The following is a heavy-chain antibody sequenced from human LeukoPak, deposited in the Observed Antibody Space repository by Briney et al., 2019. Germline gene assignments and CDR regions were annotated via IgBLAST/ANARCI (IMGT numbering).Heavy chain of an antibody. CDR1: GFTFSSYS. CDR2: ISSSSSFI. V-gene: IGHV3-21*01. Sequence: GGSLRLSCAASGFTFSSYSMNWVSQAPGKGLEWVSSISSSSSFIYTADSVKGRFTISRDNAKNSLYLQMNSLRAEDTAVYYCARTAHTGPNYDILTGLGGNWFDPWGQGTLVTVSS. CDR3: ARTAHTGPNYDILTGLGGNWFDP. J-gene: IGHJ5*02. D-gene: IGHD3-9*01.